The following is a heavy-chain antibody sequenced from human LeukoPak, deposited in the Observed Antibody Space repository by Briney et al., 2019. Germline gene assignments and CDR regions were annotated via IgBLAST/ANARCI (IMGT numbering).Heavy chain of an antibody. J-gene: IGHJ4*02. Sequence: ASVKVSCKASGYTFSNFGISWVRQAPGQGLEWMGWISTYNGNTNYAQKLQGRVTMTTDTSTSTAYMELRSLRSDDTAVYYCARPNFYYYGSGSYYWSAFDYWGQGTLVTVSS. V-gene: IGHV1-18*01. CDR2: ISTYNGNT. CDR3: ARPNFYYYGSGSYYWSAFDY. D-gene: IGHD3-10*01. CDR1: GYTFSNFG.